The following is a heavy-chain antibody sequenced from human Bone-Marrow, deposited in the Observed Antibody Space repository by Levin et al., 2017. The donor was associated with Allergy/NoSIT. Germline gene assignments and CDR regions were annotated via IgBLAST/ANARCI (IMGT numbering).Heavy chain of an antibody. Sequence: ASVKVSCKASGYTFTSYYLHWVRQAPGQGLEWMGMISPSGDSTRYAQKFQGRVTMTRDTSTSTVYMELSSLSSEDTAVYYCARDGKYSSYVQFDHWGQGNQVTVSS. V-gene: IGHV1-46*01. D-gene: IGHD3-22*01. J-gene: IGHJ4*02. CDR1: GYTFTSYY. CDR2: ISPSGDST. CDR3: ARDGKYSSYVQFDH.